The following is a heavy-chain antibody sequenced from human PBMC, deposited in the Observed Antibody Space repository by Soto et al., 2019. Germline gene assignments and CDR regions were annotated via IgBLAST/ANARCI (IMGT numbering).Heavy chain of an antibody. V-gene: IGHV3-13*01. CDR1: GGTFSSNA. D-gene: IGHD6-13*01. J-gene: IGHJ4*02. Sequence: ASVKVSCKASGGTFSSNAMSWVRQAPGKGLEWVSSIDTAGDTYYAVSVKGRFTISRDNAKNSLSLQMNSLRAGDMAVYFCAKSQEIGTHFFDSWGQGTQVTVSS. CDR3: AKSQEIGTHFFDS. CDR2: IDTAGDT.